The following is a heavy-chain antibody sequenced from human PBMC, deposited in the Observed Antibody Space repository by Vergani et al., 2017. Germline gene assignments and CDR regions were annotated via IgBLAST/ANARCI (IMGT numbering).Heavy chain of an antibody. V-gene: IGHV4-39*07. Sequence: QLQLQESGPGLVKPSETLSLTCTVSGGSISSSSYYWGWIRQPPGKGLEWIGSIYYSGSTYYNPSLKSRVTISVDTSKNQFSLKLSSVTAADTAVYYCASSRDGYATDAFDIWGQGTMVTVSS. CDR2: IYYSGST. J-gene: IGHJ3*02. CDR3: ASSRDGYATDAFDI. CDR1: GGSISSSSYY. D-gene: IGHD5-24*01.